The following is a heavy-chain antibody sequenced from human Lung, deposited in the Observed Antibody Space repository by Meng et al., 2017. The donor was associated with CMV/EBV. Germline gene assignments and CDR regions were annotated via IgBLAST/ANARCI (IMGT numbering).Heavy chain of an antibody. D-gene: IGHD4-17*01. CDR3: ARTNYGDYNWFDP. J-gene: IGHJ5*02. Sequence: QGPLQEVGPGMVKPSQTLSLTCTVSGGSISSGGFYWSWIRQHPGKGLEWIGYIYYSGSTYYNPSLRSRVAISIDTSKNQFSLKLTSVTAADTAVYFCARTNYGDYNWFDPWGQGTLVTVSS. CDR1: GGSISSGGFY. CDR2: IYYSGST. V-gene: IGHV4-31*03.